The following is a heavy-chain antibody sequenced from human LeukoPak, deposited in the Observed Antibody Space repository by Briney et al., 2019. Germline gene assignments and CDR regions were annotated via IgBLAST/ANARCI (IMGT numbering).Heavy chain of an antibody. J-gene: IGHJ3*02. Sequence: SETLSLTCTVSGGSISGSSYYWAWIRQPPGKGLEWIGSGFYSGSAYYNPSLKSRVTISVDTSKNQFSLKLSSVTAADTAVYYCARHSRSGYSDYESAFDIWGQGTMVIVSS. CDR2: GFYSGSA. CDR3: ARHSRSGYSDYESAFDI. CDR1: GGSISGSSYY. V-gene: IGHV4-39*01. D-gene: IGHD5-12*01.